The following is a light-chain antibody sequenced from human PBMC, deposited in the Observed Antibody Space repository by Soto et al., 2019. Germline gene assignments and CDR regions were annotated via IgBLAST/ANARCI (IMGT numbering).Light chain of an antibody. J-gene: IGLJ1*01. CDR2: EVS. CDR1: SSDVGGYNY. Sequence: QSALTQPASVSGSPGQSITISCTGTSSDVGGYNYVSWYQQHPGKAPKLMIYEVSNRPSGVPNRFSGSKSGNTASLTISGLQAEDEADYYCTSYTSSITYVFGTGTKVTV. CDR3: TSYTSSITYV. V-gene: IGLV2-14*01.